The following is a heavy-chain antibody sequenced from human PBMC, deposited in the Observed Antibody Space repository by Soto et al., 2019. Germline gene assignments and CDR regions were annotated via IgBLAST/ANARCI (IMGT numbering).Heavy chain of an antibody. CDR3: ARGSGYYYESSGYSPGYFGMDV. D-gene: IGHD3-22*01. CDR1: GGSVSSGGHY. Sequence: SETLSLTCTVSGGSVSSGGHYWSWIRQHPGKGLEWIGYIYYTGSTYYNPSLKSRVIISVDTSKKQFSLKLSSVTAADTAVYYCARGSGYYYESSGYSPGYFGMDVWGQGTTVTVSS. CDR2: IYYTGST. J-gene: IGHJ6*02. V-gene: IGHV4-31*03.